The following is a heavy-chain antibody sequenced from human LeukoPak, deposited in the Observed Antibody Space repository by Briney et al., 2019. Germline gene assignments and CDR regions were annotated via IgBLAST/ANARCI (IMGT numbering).Heavy chain of an antibody. CDR3: ARVNVCPRCHFDY. J-gene: IGHJ4*02. CDR1: GFTFSSYW. D-gene: IGHD3-16*01. Sequence: GGSLRLSCAASGFTFSSYWMHWARQAPGKGLVWVSRISTDGSSAIYADSVKGRFTISRDNAKNTLYLQMNSLRAEDTAVYYCARVNVCPRCHFDYWGQGTLVTVSS. V-gene: IGHV3-74*01. CDR2: ISTDGSSA.